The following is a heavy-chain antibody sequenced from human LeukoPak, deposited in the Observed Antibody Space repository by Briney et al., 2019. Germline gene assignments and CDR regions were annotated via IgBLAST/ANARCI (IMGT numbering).Heavy chain of an antibody. CDR2: IYYSGST. CDR3: ARGLLGQWLVDNWFDP. J-gene: IGHJ5*02. D-gene: IGHD6-19*01. Sequence: PSETLSLTCTVSGGSISSYYWSWIRQPPGKGLEWIRYIYYSGSTNYNPSLKSRVTISVDTSKNQFSLKLSSVTAADTAVYYCARGLLGQWLVDNWFDPWGQGTLVTVSS. CDR1: GGSISSYY. V-gene: IGHV4-59*01.